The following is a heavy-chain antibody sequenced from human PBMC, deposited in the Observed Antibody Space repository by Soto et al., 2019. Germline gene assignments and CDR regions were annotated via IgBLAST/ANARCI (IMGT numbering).Heavy chain of an antibody. V-gene: IGHV1-18*01. Sequence: QVQLVQSGAEVKKPGASVKVSCKASGYTFTSYAISWVRQAPGQGLEWMGWISAYNGNTKYAQKLQGRVTMTTDTSTSTASMELRCMGSDDTGVDYCARDSGVSMIDYWGQGTLVTVSS. CDR2: ISAYNGNT. D-gene: IGHD3-16*01. CDR3: ARDSGVSMIDY. J-gene: IGHJ4*02. CDR1: GYTFTSYA.